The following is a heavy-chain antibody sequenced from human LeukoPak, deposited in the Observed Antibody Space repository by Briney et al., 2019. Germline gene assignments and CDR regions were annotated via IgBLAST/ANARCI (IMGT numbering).Heavy chain of an antibody. CDR1: GYSFTSYW. CDR2: IYPGDSDT. V-gene: IGHV5-51*01. D-gene: IGHD2/OR15-2a*01. Sequence: GESLKISCKGSGYSFTSYWIGWVRQMPGKGLEWMGIIYPGDSDTRYSPSFQGQVTISADKSISTAYQQWSSLKASDTAIYYCAKLGGGADAYSTKGFDYWGQGTLVTVSS. CDR3: AKLGGGADAYSTKGFDY. J-gene: IGHJ4*02.